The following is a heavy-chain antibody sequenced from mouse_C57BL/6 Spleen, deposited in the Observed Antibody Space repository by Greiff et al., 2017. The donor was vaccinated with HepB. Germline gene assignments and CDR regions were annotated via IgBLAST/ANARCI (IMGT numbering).Heavy chain of an antibody. J-gene: IGHJ2*01. CDR1: GYTFTSYW. CDR2: IYTSDSET. CDR3: ARKADGSSYVYFDY. D-gene: IGHD1-1*01. V-gene: IGHV1-61*01. Sequence: QVQLQQPGAELVRPGSSVKLSCKASGYTFTSYWMDWVKQRPGQGLEWIGNIYTSDSETHYNQKFKDKATLTVDKSSSTAYMQLSSLTSEDSAVYYCARKADGSSYVYFDYWGQGTTLTFSS.